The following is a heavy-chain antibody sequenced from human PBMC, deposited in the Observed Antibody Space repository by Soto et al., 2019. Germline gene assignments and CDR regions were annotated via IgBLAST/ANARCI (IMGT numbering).Heavy chain of an antibody. V-gene: IGHV1-46*01. D-gene: IGHD3-10*01. CDR1: GYTFTSYY. CDR2: INPSGGST. Sequence: ASVKVSCKASGYTFTSYYMHWVRQAPGQGLEWMGIINPSGGSTSYAQKFQGRVTMTRDTSTSTVYMELSSLRSEDTAVYYCAKVGSQGFGSGTYQDYFDYWGQGTLVTVSS. CDR3: AKVGSQGFGSGTYQDYFDY. J-gene: IGHJ4*02.